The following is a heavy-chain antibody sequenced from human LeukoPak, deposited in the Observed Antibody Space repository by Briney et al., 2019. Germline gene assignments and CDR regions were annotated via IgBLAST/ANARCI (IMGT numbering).Heavy chain of an antibody. CDR2: IYYSGST. D-gene: IGHD3-9*01. V-gene: IGHV4-39*01. Sequence: SETLSLTCTVSGGSISSSSYYWDWIRQPPGKGLEWIGSIYYSGSTYYNPSLKSRVTISVDTSKNQFSLKLSSVTAADTAVYYCVRPDDNSFDFWGQGTMVTVSS. CDR3: VRPDDNSFDF. J-gene: IGHJ3*01. CDR1: GGSISSSSYY.